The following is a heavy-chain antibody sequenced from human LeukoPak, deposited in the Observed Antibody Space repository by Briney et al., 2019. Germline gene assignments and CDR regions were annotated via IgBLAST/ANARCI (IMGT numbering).Heavy chain of an antibody. CDR1: GGSISSYY. CDR3: ARDRHGSGSAHSFDP. CDR2: IYSTGST. Sequence: SETLFLTCTVSGGSISSYYWSWIRQPPGKGLEWIGYIYSTGSTNYNPSLKSRVTISVDTSKNQFSLKLSSVTAADTAVYYCARDRHGSGSAHSFDPWGQGTLVTVSS. J-gene: IGHJ5*02. V-gene: IGHV4-59*01. D-gene: IGHD3-10*01.